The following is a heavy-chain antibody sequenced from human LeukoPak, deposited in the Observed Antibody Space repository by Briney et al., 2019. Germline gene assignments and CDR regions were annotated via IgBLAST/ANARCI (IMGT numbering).Heavy chain of an antibody. Sequence: TGGCLRLSCAASGFTFTNYWMTWVRQAPGKGLEWVANINKDGSEKQYVDSVKGRFTISRDNPKNSVYLQMSSLRVEDSAVYYCARDPVQDFDFWGQGIMVTVSS. CDR1: GFTFTNYW. CDR3: ARDPVQDFDF. CDR2: INKDGSEK. V-gene: IGHV3-7*01. J-gene: IGHJ4*02.